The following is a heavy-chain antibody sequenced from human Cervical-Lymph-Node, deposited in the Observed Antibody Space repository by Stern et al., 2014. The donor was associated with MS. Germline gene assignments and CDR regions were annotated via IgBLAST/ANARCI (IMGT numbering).Heavy chain of an antibody. J-gene: IGHJ6*02. CDR3: AGDNRLGKQGPPGYYGMDV. CDR1: GGTFSSYA. V-gene: IGHV1-69*01. Sequence: QVQLVQSGAEVKKPGSSVKVSCKASGGTFSSYAISWVRQAPGQGLEWMGGIIPIFCTANYSPPIRGRVTTTADESKRTASMEMSSLRSEDTAVNYCAGDNRLGKQGPPGYYGMDVWGQGTTVTVSS. D-gene: IGHD1-14*01. CDR2: IIPIFCTA.